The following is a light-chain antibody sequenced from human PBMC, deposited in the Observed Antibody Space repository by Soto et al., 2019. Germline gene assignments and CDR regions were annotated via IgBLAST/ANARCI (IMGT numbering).Light chain of an antibody. CDR1: QGINSF. J-gene: IGKJ1*01. CDR3: QQYGTSPWT. Sequence: DIQMTQSPSSLSASIGDRVTITCRASQGINSFLAWYQQKPGKVPKLLIYAASTLQSGVPSRFRGSGSGTDFTLTISRLEPEDFAVFYCQQYGTSPWTFGQGTKVDIK. CDR2: AAS. V-gene: IGKV1-27*01.